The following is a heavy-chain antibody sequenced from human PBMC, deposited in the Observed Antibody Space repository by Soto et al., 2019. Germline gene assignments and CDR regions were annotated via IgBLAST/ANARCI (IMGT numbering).Heavy chain of an antibody. Sequence: SVKVSCKASGGTFTTFAFSWVRQAPGQGLEWMGGIVPILGSANYAQNFQGRVTITADASTSTAYMELSSLRSEDTAVYYCASPRGYRGGWYTYFDYWGQGTLVTVSS. J-gene: IGHJ4*02. V-gene: IGHV1-69*13. CDR3: ASPRGYRGGWYTYFDY. CDR1: GGTFTTFA. CDR2: IVPILGSA. D-gene: IGHD6-19*01.